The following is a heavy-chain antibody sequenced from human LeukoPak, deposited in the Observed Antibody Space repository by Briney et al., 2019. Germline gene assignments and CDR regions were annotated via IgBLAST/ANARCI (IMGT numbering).Heavy chain of an antibody. Sequence: GGSLRLSCEVSGFTFSSYAMTWVRQVPGRGLEWLAYMTASSVTFYYADSVRGRFTISRDNARNSFFLQMNSMTVEDTAVYYCARSLSGYDPLSAFWGQGTLVTVSS. CDR2: MTASSVTF. CDR3: ARSLSGYDPLSAF. J-gene: IGHJ4*02. V-gene: IGHV3-48*03. CDR1: GFTFSSYA. D-gene: IGHD5-12*01.